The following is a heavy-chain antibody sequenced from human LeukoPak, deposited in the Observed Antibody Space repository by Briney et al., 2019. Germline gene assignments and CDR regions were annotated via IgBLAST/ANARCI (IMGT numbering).Heavy chain of an antibody. D-gene: IGHD5-24*01. V-gene: IGHV4-61*01. CDR1: GGSVSSGSHY. CDR2: IHYSGST. J-gene: IGHJ6*02. Sequence: PSETLSLTCTVSGGSVSSGSHYWSWIRQPPGKGVESIGYIHYSGSTNYNPSLKTPVTMSVDTSKNQFSLKLSSVTAADTAVYYCARFGGYNQNYYYYAMDVWGQGTTVTVSS. CDR3: ARFGGYNQNYYYYAMDV.